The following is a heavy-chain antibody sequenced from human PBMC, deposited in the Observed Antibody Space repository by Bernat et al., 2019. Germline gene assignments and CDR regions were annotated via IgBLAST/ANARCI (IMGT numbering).Heavy chain of an antibody. CDR1: GGSISSSNW. D-gene: IGHD6-19*01. Sequence: QVQLQESGPGLVKPSGTLSLTCAVSGGSISSSNWWSWVRQPPGKGLEWIGEIYHSGSTNYNPSLKSRVTISVDTSKNQFSLKLSSVTAADTAVYYCARAKSSGWYGNFDYWGQGTLVTVSS. V-gene: IGHV4-4*02. CDR3: ARAKSSGWYGNFDY. J-gene: IGHJ4*02. CDR2: IYHSGST.